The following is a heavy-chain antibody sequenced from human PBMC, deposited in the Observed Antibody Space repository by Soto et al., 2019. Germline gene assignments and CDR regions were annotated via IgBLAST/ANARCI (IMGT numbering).Heavy chain of an antibody. J-gene: IGHJ1*01. CDR3: ARGRMGYCSGGSCYAGYFQH. D-gene: IGHD2-15*01. CDR2: INHSGST. CDR1: GGSFSGYY. V-gene: IGHV4-34*01. Sequence: SETLSLTCAVYGGSFSGYYRSWIRQPPGKGLEWIGEINHSGSTNYNPSLKSRVTISVDTSKNQFSLKLSSVTAADTAVYYCARGRMGYCSGGSCYAGYFQHWGQGTPVIVSA.